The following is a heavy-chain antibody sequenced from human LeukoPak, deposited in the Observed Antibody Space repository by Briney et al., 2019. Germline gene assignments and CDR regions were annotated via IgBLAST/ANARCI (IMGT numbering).Heavy chain of an antibody. Sequence: SETLSLTCTVSGYSISSGYYWGWIRQPPGKGLEWIGSIYHSGSTYYNPSLKSRVTISVDTSKNRFSLKLSSVTAADTAVYYCARDPFSGSYYGIDYWGQGTLVTVSS. CDR2: IYHSGST. CDR3: ARDPFSGSYYGIDY. CDR1: GYSISSGYY. V-gene: IGHV4-38-2*02. J-gene: IGHJ4*02. D-gene: IGHD1-26*01.